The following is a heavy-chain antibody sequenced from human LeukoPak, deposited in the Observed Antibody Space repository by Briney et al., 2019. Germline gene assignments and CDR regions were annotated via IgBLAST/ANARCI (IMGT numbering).Heavy chain of an antibody. CDR2: INWNGGST. Sequence: PGGSLRLSCAASGFTFDDYGMSWVRQAPGKGLEWVSGINWNGGSTGYADSVKGRFAISRDNAKNSLYLQMNSLRAEDTALYYCARGRGEMIVVVPVGGFDYWGQGTLVTVSS. J-gene: IGHJ4*02. D-gene: IGHD3-22*01. CDR1: GFTFDDYG. V-gene: IGHV3-20*04. CDR3: ARGRGEMIVVVPVGGFDY.